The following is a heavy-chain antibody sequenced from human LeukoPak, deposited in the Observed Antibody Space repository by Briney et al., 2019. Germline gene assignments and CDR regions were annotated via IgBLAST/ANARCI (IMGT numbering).Heavy chain of an antibody. J-gene: IGHJ4*02. CDR3: ARGGRFGELRFDY. Sequence: GGSLRLSCAASGFTVSDYYMSWVRQAPGKGLEWLSYISSSRGYTNYADSVKGRFTISRDNAKNSLYLQVYSLRAEDTAVYYCARGGRFGELRFDYWGQGTLVTVSS. D-gene: IGHD3-10*01. CDR2: ISSSRGYT. V-gene: IGHV3-11*05. CDR1: GFTVSDYY.